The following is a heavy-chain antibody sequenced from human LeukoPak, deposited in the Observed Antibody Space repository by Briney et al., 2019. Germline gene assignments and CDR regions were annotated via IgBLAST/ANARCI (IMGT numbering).Heavy chain of an antibody. CDR2: ISAYNGNT. CDR1: GGTFNTYG. J-gene: IGHJ4*02. CDR3: ARSAGRGWYDY. D-gene: IGHD6-19*01. V-gene: IGHV1-18*01. Sequence: ASVKVSCKASGGTFNTYGISWVRQAPGQGLEWMGWISAYNGNTNYAQKLQGRVTMTTDTSTSTAYMELRSLRSDDTAVYYCARSAGRGWYDYWGQGTLVTVSS.